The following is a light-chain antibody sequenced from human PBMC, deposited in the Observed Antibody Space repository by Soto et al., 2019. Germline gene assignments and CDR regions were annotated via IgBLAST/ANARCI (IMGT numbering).Light chain of an antibody. CDR2: KAT. J-gene: IGKJ1*01. CDR1: QSISSW. V-gene: IGKV1-5*03. CDR3: LQYNSYPLT. Sequence: DIQMTQSPSTLSASVGDRVTITCRASQSISSWLAWYQQKPGKVPKLLIYKATSSASGVPSRFSGGGSETEFTLTISSLQPDDFATYYCLQYNSYPLTFGQGTKVEIE.